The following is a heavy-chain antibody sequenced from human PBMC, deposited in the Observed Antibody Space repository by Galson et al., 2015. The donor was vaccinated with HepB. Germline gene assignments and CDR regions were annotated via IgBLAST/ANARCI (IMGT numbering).Heavy chain of an antibody. J-gene: IGHJ4*02. D-gene: IGHD1-1*01. CDR1: GFTFSSYW. CDR3: AKGNSNLFFSCFGF. V-gene: IGHV3-7*01. Sequence: SLRLSCAASGFTFSSYWMSWVRQAPGKGLEWVANIKQDGSEKYYVDSVKGRFTISRDNAKNSLYLQMNSLRAEDTAVYYCAKGNSNLFFSCFGFWGPGTLVTVSS. CDR2: IKQDGSEK.